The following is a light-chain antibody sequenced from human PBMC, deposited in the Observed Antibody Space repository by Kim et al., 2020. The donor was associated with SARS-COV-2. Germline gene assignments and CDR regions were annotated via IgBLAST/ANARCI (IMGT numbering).Light chain of an antibody. Sequence: IQITQSPSTLSASVGDRVTITCRASQGTSSALAWYQQKPGKAPNLLIYGASSLESAVPSRFSGTGSGTEFTLTISSLQPDDVATYYCQQYSIYWTFGQGTKVDIK. J-gene: IGKJ1*01. CDR1: QGTSSA. V-gene: IGKV1-13*02. CDR3: QQYSIYWT. CDR2: GAS.